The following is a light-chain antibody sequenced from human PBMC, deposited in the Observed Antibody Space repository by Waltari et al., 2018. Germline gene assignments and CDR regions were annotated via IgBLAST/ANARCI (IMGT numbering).Light chain of an antibody. Sequence: EIVLTQSPATLSLSPGERATLSCRASQSVSSYLAWYQQKPGQAPRLLTYDASNSATSIPARFSGSGPVTDFTLTSSSLEPEDFAVYYCQQRSSAGITFGGGTKVEIK. CDR1: QSVSSY. J-gene: IGKJ4*01. CDR3: QQRSSAGIT. V-gene: IGKV3D-11*02. CDR2: DAS.